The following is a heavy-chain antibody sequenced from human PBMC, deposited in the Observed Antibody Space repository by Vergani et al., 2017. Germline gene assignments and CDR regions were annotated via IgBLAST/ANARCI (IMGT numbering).Heavy chain of an antibody. CDR3: ARSRPYCTSGSCPAI. CDR2: IHTGGST. J-gene: IGHJ4*02. D-gene: IGHD2-15*01. CDR1: GESIRSGSHY. Sequence: QVKLQESGPGLLKPSQTLSLTCTVSGESIRSGSHYWSWIRQPAGKGPEWIGHIHTGGSTDLNPSFKSRVSISVDTSKSQFSLKPNSVTVADTAVYYCARSRPYCTSGSCPAIWGQGTLVTVSS. V-gene: IGHV4-61*02.